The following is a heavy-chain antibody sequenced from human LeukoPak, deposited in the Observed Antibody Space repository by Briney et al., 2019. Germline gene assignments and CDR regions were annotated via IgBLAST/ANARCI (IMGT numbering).Heavy chain of an antibody. CDR3: ARNGGSGTYYDGSFDY. CDR1: GGSISSYY. V-gene: IGHV4-4*07. J-gene: IGHJ4*02. D-gene: IGHD1-26*01. Sequence: SDTLSLTCTVSGGSISSYYWSWIRQSAGKGLEWIGRIYTSASTNYNPSLKSRVTMSVDTSKNQFSLKLSSVTARTPAVYYCARNGGSGTYYDGSFDYWGQGTLVTVSS. CDR2: IYTSAST.